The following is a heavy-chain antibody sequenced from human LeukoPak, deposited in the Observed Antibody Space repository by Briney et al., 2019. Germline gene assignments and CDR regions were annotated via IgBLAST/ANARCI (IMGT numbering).Heavy chain of an antibody. Sequence: SETLSLTCAVYGGSFSGYYWSWIRQPAGKGLEWIGRIYTSGSTNYNPSLKSRVTMSVDTSKNQFSLKLSSVTAADTAVYYCARDNTVYDFWSGYSPRHYYYGMDVWGQGTTVTVSS. D-gene: IGHD3-3*01. CDR2: IYTSGST. V-gene: IGHV4-4*07. CDR1: GGSFSGYY. CDR3: ARDNTVYDFWSGYSPRHYYYGMDV. J-gene: IGHJ6*02.